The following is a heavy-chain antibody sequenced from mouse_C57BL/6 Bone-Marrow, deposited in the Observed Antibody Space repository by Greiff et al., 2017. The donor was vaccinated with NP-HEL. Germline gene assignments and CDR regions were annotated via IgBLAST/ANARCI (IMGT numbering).Heavy chain of an antibody. Sequence: VQLQQPGAELVKPGASVKLSCKASGYTFTSYWMQWVKQRPGQGLEWIGEIDPSDSYTNYNQKFKGKATLTVDTSSSTAYMQLSSLTSEDSAVYYCARSHYYYGSHYFDYWGQGTTLTVSS. V-gene: IGHV1-50*01. J-gene: IGHJ2*01. D-gene: IGHD1-1*01. CDR1: GYTFTSYW. CDR3: ARSHYYYGSHYFDY. CDR2: IDPSDSYT.